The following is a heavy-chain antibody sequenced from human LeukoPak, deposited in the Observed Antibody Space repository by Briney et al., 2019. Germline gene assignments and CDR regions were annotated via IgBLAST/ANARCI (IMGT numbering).Heavy chain of an antibody. V-gene: IGHV1-2*02. CDR2: INPNSGGT. CDR1: GYTFTAYY. Sequence: ASVKVSCKASGYTFTAYYIQWVRQAPGQGLEWMGWINPNSGGTNYAQRFQGRVTMTSDTSISTAYMELSRLRSDDTAVYYCVRDGTFGSTSYKADYWGQGTLVTVSS. CDR3: VRDGTFGSTSYKADY. J-gene: IGHJ4*02. D-gene: IGHD6-13*01.